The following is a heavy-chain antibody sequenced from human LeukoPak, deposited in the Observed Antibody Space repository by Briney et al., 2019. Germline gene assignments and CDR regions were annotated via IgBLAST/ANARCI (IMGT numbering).Heavy chain of an antibody. D-gene: IGHD7-27*01. V-gene: IGHV3-30-3*01. J-gene: IGHJ4*02. CDR3: ATIGDRRTGELYRIDY. CDR1: GFTFSSYA. CDR2: LSYDGSNK. Sequence: GGSLRLSCAASGFTFSSYAMHWVRQAPGKGLEWVAVLSYDGSNKYYANSVKGRFTISRDNSKNTLYLQMNSLTAEDAAVYYCATIGDRRTGELYRIDYWGQGTLVTVSS.